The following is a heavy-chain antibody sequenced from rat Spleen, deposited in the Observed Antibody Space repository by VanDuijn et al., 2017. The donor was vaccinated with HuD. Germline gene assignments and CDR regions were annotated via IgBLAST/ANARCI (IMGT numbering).Heavy chain of an antibody. J-gene: IGHJ2*01. D-gene: IGHD1-12*02. CDR3: ARHNGTYYYFDY. Sequence: EVQLVESGGGLVQPGRSLKLSCAASGFTFSDYAMAWVRQAPKKGLEWVATIIYDGSSTYYRDSVKGRFTISRDNAKSTLYLQMDSLRSEDTATYYCARHNGTYYYFDYWGQGVMVTVSS. CDR1: GFTFSDYA. V-gene: IGHV5-17*01. CDR2: IIYDGSST.